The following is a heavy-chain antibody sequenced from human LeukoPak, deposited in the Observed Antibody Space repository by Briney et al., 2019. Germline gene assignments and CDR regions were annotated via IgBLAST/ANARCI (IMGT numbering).Heavy chain of an antibody. D-gene: IGHD6-13*01. CDR3: ARLVFAAATISPFDY. Sequence: GESLKISCKGSGYSFTSYWIGWERQMPGKGLEWMGIIYPGDSDTRYSPSFQGQVTISADKSISTAYLQWSSLKASDTAMYYCARLVFAAATISPFDYWGQGTLVTVSS. V-gene: IGHV5-51*01. CDR2: IYPGDSDT. J-gene: IGHJ4*02. CDR1: GYSFTSYW.